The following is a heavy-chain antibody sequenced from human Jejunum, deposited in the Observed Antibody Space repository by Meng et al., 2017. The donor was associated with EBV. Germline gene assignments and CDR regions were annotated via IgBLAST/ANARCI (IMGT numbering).Heavy chain of an antibody. J-gene: IGHJ4*02. CDR1: GYTLTSYG. CDR2: ISAYNGKT. D-gene: IGHD4-11*01. CDR3: ARDGPDYGNYINFDY. Sequence: QVQLVQVGPAVKQPGASVKVSCKASGYTLTSYGISWVRQAPGQGLEWMAWISAYNGKTNYAQNLQGRVTLTTDTSTTTTYMELRSLRSDDTAVYYCARDGPDYGNYINFDYWGQGTLVTVSS. V-gene: IGHV1-18*01.